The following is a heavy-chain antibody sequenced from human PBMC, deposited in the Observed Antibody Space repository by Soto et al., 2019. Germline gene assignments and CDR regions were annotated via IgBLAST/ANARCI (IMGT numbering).Heavy chain of an antibody. Sequence: GEALQVSCKGSGYSFTSYLNGWVRPMPGQGLKSMGIIYPRDSGTRYSQSFQGQVTLSADKSSSTASLQWSSLKASDTAMYYCGGLDITHYYFDYWGQGTLVTVSS. D-gene: IGHD2-2*03. J-gene: IGHJ4*02. CDR3: GGLDITHYYFDY. V-gene: IGHV5-51*01. CDR2: IYPRDSGT. CDR1: GYSFTSYL.